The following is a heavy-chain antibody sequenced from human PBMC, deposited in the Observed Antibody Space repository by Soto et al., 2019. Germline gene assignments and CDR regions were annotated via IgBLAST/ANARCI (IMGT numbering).Heavy chain of an antibody. D-gene: IGHD5-12*01. V-gene: IGHV3-43*02. CDR1: GFTFDDCA. J-gene: IGHJ6*02. Sequence: GGSLRLSCAASGFTFDDCAMHWVRQATGKGLEWVSLISGEGGSTYYADSVKDRFTISRDNSKNSLYLQMNSLRTEDTAVYYCAKAGGYDYFYYYGMDVWVQGTTVTVSS. CDR3: AKAGGYDYFYYYGMDV. CDR2: ISGEGGST.